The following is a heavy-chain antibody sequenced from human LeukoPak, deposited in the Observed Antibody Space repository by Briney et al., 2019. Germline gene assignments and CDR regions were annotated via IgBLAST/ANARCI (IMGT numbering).Heavy chain of an antibody. CDR3: ARAPIYYYDSSGYYYFDY. J-gene: IGHJ4*02. Sequence: ASVKVSCKASGGTFSSYAISWVRQAPGQGLEWMGGIIPIFGTANYAQKFQGRVTMTRDTSISTAYMELSRLRSDDTAVYYCARAPIYYYDSSGYYYFDYWGQGTLVTVSS. V-gene: IGHV1-69*05. CDR2: IIPIFGTA. CDR1: GGTFSSYA. D-gene: IGHD3-22*01.